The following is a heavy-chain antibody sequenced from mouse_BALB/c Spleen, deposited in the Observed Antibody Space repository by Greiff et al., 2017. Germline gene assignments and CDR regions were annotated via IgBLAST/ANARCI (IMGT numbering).Heavy chain of an antibody. CDR3: ARPYYGSSYHYAMDY. Sequence: EVNVVESGGGLVKPGGSLKLSCAASGFTFSSYAMSWVRQTPEKRLEWVASISSGGSTYYPDSVKGRFTISRDNARNILYLQMSSLRSEDTAMYYCARPYYGSSYHYAMDYWGQGTSVTVSS. D-gene: IGHD1-1*01. CDR1: GFTFSSYA. CDR2: ISSGGST. V-gene: IGHV5-6-5*01. J-gene: IGHJ4*01.